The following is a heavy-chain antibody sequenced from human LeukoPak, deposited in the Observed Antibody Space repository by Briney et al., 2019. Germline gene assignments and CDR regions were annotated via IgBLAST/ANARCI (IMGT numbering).Heavy chain of an antibody. D-gene: IGHD5-12*01. CDR1: GGSISRYY. V-gene: IGHV4-59*01. CDR2: IYYSGST. J-gene: IGHJ4*02. CDR3: AREHSGYDQHEYYFDY. Sequence: SETLPLTCTVSGGSISRYYWSWIRQPPGKGLEWIGYIYYSGSTNYNPSLKSRVTISVDTSKNQFSLKLSSVTAADTAVYYCAREHSGYDQHEYYFDYWGQGTLVTVSS.